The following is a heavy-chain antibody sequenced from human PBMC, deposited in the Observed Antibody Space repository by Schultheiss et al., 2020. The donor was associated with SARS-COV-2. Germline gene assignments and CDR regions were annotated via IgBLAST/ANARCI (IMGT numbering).Heavy chain of an antibody. V-gene: IGHV1-69*04. D-gene: IGHD5-12*01. J-gene: IGHJ6*02. CDR3: ARYGVYRVATSGMDV. CDR1: GGTFSSYA. Sequence: SVKVSCKASGGTFSSYAISWVRQAPGQGLEWMGRIIPILGIANYAQKFQGRVTITADKSTSTAYMELSSLRSEDTAVYYCARYGVYRVATSGMDVWGQGTTGTISS. CDR2: IIPILGIA.